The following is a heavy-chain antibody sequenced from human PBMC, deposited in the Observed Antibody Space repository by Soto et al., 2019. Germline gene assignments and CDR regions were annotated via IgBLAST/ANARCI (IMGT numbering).Heavy chain of an antibody. CDR2: IYWNDDK. Sequence: ESGPTLVNPTQTLTLTCTFSGFSLSTSGVGVGWIRQPPGKALEWLALIYWNDDKRYSPSLKSRLTITKDTSKNQVVLTMTNMDPVDTASYYCAHSPTIFGVVPQTFDYWGQGTLVTVSS. CDR1: GFSLSTSGVG. J-gene: IGHJ4*02. V-gene: IGHV2-5*01. D-gene: IGHD3-3*01. CDR3: AHSPTIFGVVPQTFDY.